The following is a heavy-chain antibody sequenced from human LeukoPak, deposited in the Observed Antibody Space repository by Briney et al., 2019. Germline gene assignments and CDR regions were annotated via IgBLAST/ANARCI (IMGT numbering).Heavy chain of an antibody. V-gene: IGHV4-34*01. CDR2: INHSGCT. D-gene: IGHD3-22*01. J-gene: IGHJ4*02. CDR1: GGSSSGYY. CDR3: AIGRGYYYDSSDYYTQFDMDY. Sequence: SETLSLTCAVYGGSSSGYYWSWIRQPPGKGLEWIGEINHSGCTNYNPSLKSRVTISVDTSKNQFSLKLSSVTAADTAVYYCAIGRGYYYDSSDYYTQFDMDYWGQGTLVTVSS.